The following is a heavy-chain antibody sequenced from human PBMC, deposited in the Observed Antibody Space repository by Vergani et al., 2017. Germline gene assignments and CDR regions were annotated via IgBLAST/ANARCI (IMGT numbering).Heavy chain of an antibody. CDR1: GGPISSYY. CDR3: ARALSYAFDI. CDR2: IYYSGST. D-gene: IGHD3-16*02. Sequence: QVQLQESGPGLVKPSETLSLTCTVPGGPISSYYWSWIRQPPGKGLEWIGYIYYSGSTNYNPSLKSRVTISVDTSKNQFSLKLSSVTAADTAVYYCARALSYAFDIWGQGTTVTVSA. V-gene: IGHV4-59*01. J-gene: IGHJ3*02.